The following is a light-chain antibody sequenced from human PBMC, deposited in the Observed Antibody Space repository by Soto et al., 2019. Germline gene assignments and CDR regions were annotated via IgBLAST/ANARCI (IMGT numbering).Light chain of an antibody. CDR1: SSDVGAYNY. Sequence: QSVLTQPASVSGSPGQSITISCTGTSSDVGAYNYVSWYQHHPGKAPELMIYDVSNRPSGVSNRFSGSKSGNTASLPISGLQAEDEAEYYCNSFTTSSTMVFGGVTKLTV. CDR3: NSFTTSSTMV. J-gene: IGLJ2*01. V-gene: IGLV2-14*03. CDR2: DVS.